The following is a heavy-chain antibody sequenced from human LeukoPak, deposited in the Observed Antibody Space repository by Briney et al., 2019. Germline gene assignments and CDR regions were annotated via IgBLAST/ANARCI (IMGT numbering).Heavy chain of an antibody. CDR1: GGSFSGYY. Sequence: SETLSLTCAVYGGSFSGYYWSWIRQPPGKGLEWIGEINHSGSTNYNPSLKSRVTISVDTSKNQFSLKLSSVTAADAAVYYCARGKGEYYYDSSGYYFDYWGQGTLVTVSS. D-gene: IGHD3-22*01. V-gene: IGHV4-34*01. CDR2: INHSGST. CDR3: ARGKGEYYYDSSGYYFDY. J-gene: IGHJ4*02.